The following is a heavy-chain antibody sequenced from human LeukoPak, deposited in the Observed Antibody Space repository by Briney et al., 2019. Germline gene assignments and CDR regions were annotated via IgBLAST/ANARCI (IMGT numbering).Heavy chain of an antibody. V-gene: IGHV4-59*01. Sequence: SETLSLTCTVSGGSISSYYWSWVRQPPGKGLEWIGYIYYSGSTNYNPSLKSRVTISVDTSKNQFSLKLSSVTAADTAVYYCARSVGGYSYYHWDYWGQGTLVSVS. D-gene: IGHD5-18*01. CDR1: GGSISSYY. CDR2: IYYSGST. CDR3: ARSVGGYSYYHWDY. J-gene: IGHJ4*02.